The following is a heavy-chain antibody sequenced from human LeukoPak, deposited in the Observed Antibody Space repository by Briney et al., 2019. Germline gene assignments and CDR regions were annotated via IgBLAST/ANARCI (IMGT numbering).Heavy chain of an antibody. J-gene: IGHJ6*03. CDR3: ARSVTSYYYYYYMDV. CDR2: IYYSGST. V-gene: IGHV4-30-4*01. CDR1: GGSISSGDYY. Sequence: SETLSLTCTVSGGSISSGDYYWSWIRQPPGKGLEWIGYIYYSGSTNYNPSLKSRVTISVDTSKNQFSLKLSSVTAADTAVYYCARSVTSYYYYYYMDVWGKGTTVTVSS. D-gene: IGHD4-23*01.